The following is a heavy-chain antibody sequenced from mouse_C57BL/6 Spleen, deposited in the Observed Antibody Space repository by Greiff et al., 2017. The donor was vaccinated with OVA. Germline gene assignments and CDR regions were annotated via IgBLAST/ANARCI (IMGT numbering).Heavy chain of an antibody. J-gene: IGHJ3*01. V-gene: IGHV1-53*01. CDR3: ARRGKNYEYDGACFAY. D-gene: IGHD2-4*01. CDR1: GYTFTSYW. CDR2: INPSNGGT. Sequence: QVQLQQPGTELVKPGASVKLSCKASGYTFTSYWMHWVKQRPGQGLEWIGYINPSNGGTNYNEKFKSKATLTVDKSSSTAYMQLSSLTSEDSAVYYGARRGKNYEYDGACFAYWGQGTLVTVSA.